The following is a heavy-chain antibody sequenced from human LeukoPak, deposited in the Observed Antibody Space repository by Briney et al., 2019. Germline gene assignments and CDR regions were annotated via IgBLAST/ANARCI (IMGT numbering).Heavy chain of an antibody. CDR1: GGSISSSNYY. J-gene: IGHJ4*02. CDR3: ARYYDFWSGYYVDY. V-gene: IGHV4-39*01. D-gene: IGHD3-3*01. Sequence: SETLSLTCTVSGGSISSSNYYWGWIRQPPGKGLEWIGSIYYSGSTYYNPSLKSRVTISVDTSKNQLSLKLSSVTAADTAVYYCARYYDFWSGYYVDYWGQGTLVTVSS. CDR2: IYYSGST.